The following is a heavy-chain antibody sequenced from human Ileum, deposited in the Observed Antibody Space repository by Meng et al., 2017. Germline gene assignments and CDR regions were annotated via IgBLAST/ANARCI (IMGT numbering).Heavy chain of an antibody. V-gene: IGHV4-4*02. J-gene: IGHJ4*02. CDR3: ARHGGYYQDF. Sequence: QVPLQASGPGLVKPSETLSLTCSVSGASVSANSYWSWVRQPPGKGLAWIGQIDQSGNSYYSPSLKSRVTMSIDKSKNQFSLRLTSVTAADTAVYYCARHGGYYQDFWGQGTLVTVSS. D-gene: IGHD4/OR15-4a*01. CDR1: GASVSANSY. CDR2: IDQSGNS.